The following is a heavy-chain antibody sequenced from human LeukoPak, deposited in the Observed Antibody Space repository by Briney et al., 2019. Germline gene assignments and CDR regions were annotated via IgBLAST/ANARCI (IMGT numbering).Heavy chain of an antibody. D-gene: IGHD4-23*01. Sequence: GGTPRLSCAASAFTFSSYGMGWVRQAPGKGLDWVSSISGSGAGTYYADSVKGRFTISRDNSKNTLYVQMKSLGAEDTDLYYCARVRGGNRGDAFDIWGQGTMVTVSS. J-gene: IGHJ3*02. CDR1: AFTFSSYG. CDR2: ISGSGAGT. V-gene: IGHV3-23*01. CDR3: ARVRGGNRGDAFDI.